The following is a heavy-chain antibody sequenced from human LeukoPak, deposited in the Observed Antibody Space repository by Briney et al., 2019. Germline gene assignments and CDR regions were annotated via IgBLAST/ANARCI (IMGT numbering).Heavy chain of an antibody. J-gene: IGHJ4*02. D-gene: IGHD2-2*01. V-gene: IGHV4-59*08. CDR3: AIFPLNYAEYYFDY. Sequence: SETLSLTCTVSGGSISSYYWSWIRQSPGKGLEWIGYIYYKGSTSYSPSLKSRVTISVDTSKNQFSLKLRTVTAADTAVYYCAIFPLNYAEYYFDYWGQGILVTVSS. CDR2: IYYKGST. CDR1: GGSISSYY.